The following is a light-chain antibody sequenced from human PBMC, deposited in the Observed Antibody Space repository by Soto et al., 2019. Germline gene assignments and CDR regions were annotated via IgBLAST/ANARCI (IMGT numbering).Light chain of an antibody. CDR2: DAS. CDR3: EAYDNLPPFT. Sequence: DIQMTQSPSSLSASVGDRVTITCQASQDISNYLNWYQQKPGKAPKLLIYDASNLETGVPSRFSGSGSGTDFTFTISSLQPEDIATDYCEAYDNLPPFTFGPGTKVYIK. V-gene: IGKV1-33*01. CDR1: QDISNY. J-gene: IGKJ3*01.